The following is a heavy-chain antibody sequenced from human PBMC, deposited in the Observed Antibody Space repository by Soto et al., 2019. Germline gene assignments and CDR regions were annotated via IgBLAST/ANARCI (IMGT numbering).Heavy chain of an antibody. CDR3: ARLRGYCTGTNCYDLYGMDV. CDR1: GGSFSGYY. J-gene: IGHJ6*02. Sequence: SETLSLTCAVYGGSFSGYYWSWIRQPPGKGLEWIGEINHSGSTNYNPSLKSRVTISVDTSKNQFSLKLSSVTAADTAVYFCARLRGYCTGTNCYDLYGMDVWGQGTTVTVSS. V-gene: IGHV4-34*01. CDR2: INHSGST. D-gene: IGHD2-2*01.